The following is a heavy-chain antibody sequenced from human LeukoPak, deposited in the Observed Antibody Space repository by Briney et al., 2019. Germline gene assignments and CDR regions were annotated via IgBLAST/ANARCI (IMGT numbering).Heavy chain of an antibody. Sequence: PGGSLRLSCAASGFTFSSYWMHWVRQAPGKGLVWVSRINSDGSSTSYADSVKGRFTISRDNAKNTLYLQMNSLRAEDTAVYYCARVIAVDDYYFDYWGKGTLVTVSS. CDR2: INSDGSST. CDR1: GFTFSSYW. CDR3: ARVIAVDDYYFDY. V-gene: IGHV3-74*01. J-gene: IGHJ4*02. D-gene: IGHD6-19*01.